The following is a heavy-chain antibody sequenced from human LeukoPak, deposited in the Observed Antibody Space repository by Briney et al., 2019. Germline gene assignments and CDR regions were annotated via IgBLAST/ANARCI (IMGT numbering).Heavy chain of an antibody. D-gene: IGHD4-17*01. Sequence: SETLSLTSTVDGGSISIFYWSWIRQPAGNGLEWIGGIYTSGSTNYNPSLKSRVTMSVDTSKNQFSLKLSSVTAADTAVYYCARSDDYGDYVQTFDYWGQGTLVTVSS. CDR2: IYTSGST. V-gene: IGHV4-4*07. CDR3: ARSDDYGDYVQTFDY. J-gene: IGHJ4*02. CDR1: GGSISIFY.